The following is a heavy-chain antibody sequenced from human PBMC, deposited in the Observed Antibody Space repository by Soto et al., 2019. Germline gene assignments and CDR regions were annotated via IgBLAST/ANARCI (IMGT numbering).Heavy chain of an antibody. V-gene: IGHV1-18*01. CDR1: GYSFTTDG. J-gene: IGHJ4*02. CDR3: GRDLNGALYY. Sequence: QVQLVQTGAEVRQPGASVNVSCQATGYSFTTDGMCWVRQAPGQGLEYKGWINGYGHGAKYVRRFKSGLSMTTDTSTNTAYMHLKSITSDYNAVDYCGRDLNGALYYWGLGTVVIVSP. CDR2: INGYGHGA. D-gene: IGHD3-10*01.